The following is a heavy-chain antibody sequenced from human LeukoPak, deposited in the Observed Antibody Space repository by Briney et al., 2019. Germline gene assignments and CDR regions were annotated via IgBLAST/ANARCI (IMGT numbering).Heavy chain of an antibody. CDR1: GFTYSSSW. Sequence: GGSLRLSCAASGFTYSSSWMTWVRQAPGKGLEWVATIRQDGNERYYVDSVKGRFTISRDNAKNSLYLQMNSLRAEDTAVYYCARDNDSRDPPHFDYWGQGTLVTVSS. CDR2: IRQDGNER. J-gene: IGHJ4*02. D-gene: IGHD3-16*01. CDR3: ARDNDSRDPPHFDY. V-gene: IGHV3-7*03.